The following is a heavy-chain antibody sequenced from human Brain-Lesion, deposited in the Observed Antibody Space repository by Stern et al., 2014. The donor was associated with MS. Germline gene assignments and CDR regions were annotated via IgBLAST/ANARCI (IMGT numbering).Heavy chain of an antibody. CDR2: ISTYNGRT. Sequence: VQLVDSGAEVKKPGASVKVSCKPTGYTFTNYGISWVRQPPGPGFEWMGWISTYNGRTNYAQKLQGRLTMTRDTSTSTAYMDLRSLTSDDTAVYYCARRSGSYSFDYWGQGTLVTVSS. J-gene: IGHJ4*02. CDR3: ARRSGSYSFDY. CDR1: GYTFTNYG. V-gene: IGHV1-18*01. D-gene: IGHD1-26*01.